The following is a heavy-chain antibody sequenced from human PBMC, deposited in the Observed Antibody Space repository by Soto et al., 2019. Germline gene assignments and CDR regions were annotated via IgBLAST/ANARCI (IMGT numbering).Heavy chain of an antibody. D-gene: IGHD2-15*01. CDR2: ISYDGSNK. CDR3: AKDLGYCSGCSRYPPRFDY. CDR1: GFTFSSYG. Sequence: QVQLVESGGGVVQPGRSLRLSCAASGFTFSSYGMHWVRQAPGKGLEWVAVISYDGSNKYYADSVKGRFTISRDNSNKWLXXQINCLRAEDTAVYYCAKDLGYCSGCSRYPPRFDYWGQGTLVTVSS. J-gene: IGHJ4*02. V-gene: IGHV3-30*18.